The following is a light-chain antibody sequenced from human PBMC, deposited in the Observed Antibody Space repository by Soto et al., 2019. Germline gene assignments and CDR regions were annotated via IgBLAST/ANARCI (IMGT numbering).Light chain of an antibody. CDR1: QSVNSK. CDR2: DAS. J-gene: IGKJ4*01. V-gene: IGKV3-15*01. Sequence: IMMTQSPATLSVSPGERATLSCRASQSVNSKLAWYQQKPGQAPRLLMHDASTRATGIPARFSGSGSGTEFTLPISSLQSEDFAVYYCQQYNNWPLGFGGGTKVEIK. CDR3: QQYNNWPLG.